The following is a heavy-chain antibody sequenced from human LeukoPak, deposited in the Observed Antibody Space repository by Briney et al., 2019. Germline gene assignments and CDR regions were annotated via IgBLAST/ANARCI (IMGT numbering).Heavy chain of an antibody. CDR2: ISSSGTTI. CDR1: GFTFSSYE. CDR3: ARGGVGSFDL. V-gene: IGHV3-48*03. Sequence: GGSLRLSCAASGFTFSSYEMNWVRQAPGKGLEWVSYISSSGTTIYYADSVKGRFTITRDNAKNTLSLEMNSLNVDDTAVYFCARGGVGSFDLWGQGTLVTVSS. D-gene: IGHD3-10*01. J-gene: IGHJ4*02.